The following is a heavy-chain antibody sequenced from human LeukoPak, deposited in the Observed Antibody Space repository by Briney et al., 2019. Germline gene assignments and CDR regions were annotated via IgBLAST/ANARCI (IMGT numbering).Heavy chain of an antibody. CDR3: AKDGDYYGSGTKGYYFDY. CDR2: ISYDGRNK. J-gene: IGHJ4*02. V-gene: IGHV3-30*18. Sequence: PGGSLRLSCAASGFTFNTYGMHWVRQAPGKGLEWVAVISYDGRNKNYPDSVKGRFTFPKDNSKNTLYLQMNSLRAEDTAVYYCAKDGDYYGSGTKGYYFDYWGQGILVTVSS. CDR1: GFTFNTYG. D-gene: IGHD3-10*01.